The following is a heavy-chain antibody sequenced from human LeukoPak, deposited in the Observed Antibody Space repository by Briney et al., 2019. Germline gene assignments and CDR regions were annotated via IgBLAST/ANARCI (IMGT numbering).Heavy chain of an antibody. D-gene: IGHD3-3*01. V-gene: IGHV3-23*01. CDR2: ISGSGGTT. CDR3: ARGGTIFGESDY. J-gene: IGHJ4*02. Sequence: GGSLRLSCAASGFTFSSYAMSWVRQAPGKGLEWVSAISGSGGTTYYADSVKGRFTISRDNSKNTLYLQMNSLRAEDTAVYYCARGGTIFGESDYWGQGTLVTVSS. CDR1: GFTFSSYA.